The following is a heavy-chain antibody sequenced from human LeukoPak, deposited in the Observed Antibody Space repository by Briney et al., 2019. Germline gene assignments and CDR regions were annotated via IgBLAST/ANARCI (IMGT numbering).Heavy chain of an antibody. V-gene: IGHV1-18*01. D-gene: IGHD2-2*01. J-gene: IGHJ4*02. Sequence: ASVTVSCKASGYTFTSYDINWVRQAPGQGLEWMGWMNPNSGNTNYAQKFQGRVTMTTDTSTSTAYMELRSLRSDDTAVYYCARSGGYCSSTSCPLGYWGQGTLVTVSS. CDR2: MNPNSGNT. CDR3: ARSGGYCSSTSCPLGY. CDR1: GYTFTSYD.